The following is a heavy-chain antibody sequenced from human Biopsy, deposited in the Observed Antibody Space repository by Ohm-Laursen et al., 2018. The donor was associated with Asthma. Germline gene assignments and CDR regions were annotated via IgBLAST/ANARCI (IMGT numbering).Heavy chain of an antibody. CDR2: ISGDAQRI. D-gene: IGHD1-1*01. J-gene: IGHJ3*02. Sequence: GSLRLSCSASGFTFSSYALSWVRQAPGKGLEWVSGISGDAQRIYYEDSVKGRFTMARDNSKNTLDLQMNSLREEDTAVYYCVRDGTDDAFDIWGQGTVVSVSS. CDR1: GFTFSSYA. CDR3: VRDGTDDAFDI. V-gene: IGHV3-23*01.